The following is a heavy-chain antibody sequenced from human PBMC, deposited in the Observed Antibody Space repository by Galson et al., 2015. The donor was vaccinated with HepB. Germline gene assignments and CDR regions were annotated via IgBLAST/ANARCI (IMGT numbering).Heavy chain of an antibody. D-gene: IGHD3-10*01. V-gene: IGHV3-48*02. J-gene: IGHJ2*01. CDR1: GFTFSSYS. CDR3: ARDLWFGDRDWYFDL. CDR2: ISSSSTI. Sequence: LRLSCAASGFTFSSYSMNWVRQAPGKGLEWVSYISSSSTIYYADSVKGRFTISRDNAKNSLYLQMNSLRDEDTAVYYCARDLWFGDRDWYFDLWGRGTLVTVSS.